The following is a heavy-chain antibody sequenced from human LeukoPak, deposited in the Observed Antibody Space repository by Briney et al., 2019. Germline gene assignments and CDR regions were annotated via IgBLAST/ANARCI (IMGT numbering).Heavy chain of an antibody. CDR3: ARPIQTYYDFWSGRGAHDWFDP. CDR2: IYYSGRT. V-gene: IGHV4-30-4*08. Sequence: SQTLSLTCTVSGGSISSGDYYWRWIRQPPGKGLEWIGYIYYSGRTYYNPSLKSRVTISVDTSKNQFALKLSSVTAADTAVYYCARPIQTYYDFWSGRGAHDWFDPWGQGTLVTVSS. CDR1: GGSISSGDYY. D-gene: IGHD3-3*01. J-gene: IGHJ5*02.